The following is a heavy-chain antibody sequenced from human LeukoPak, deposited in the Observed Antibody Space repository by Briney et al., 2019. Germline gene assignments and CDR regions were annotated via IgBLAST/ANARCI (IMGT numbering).Heavy chain of an antibody. D-gene: IGHD1-26*01. CDR1: GFTFSSYA. CDR2: ISGSGGST. Sequence: GGSLRLSCAASGFTFSSYAMSWVRQAPGKGLGWVSAISGSGGSTYYADSVKGRFTISRDNSKNTLYLQMNSLRAEDTAVYYCANRIVGATKAFDYWGQGTLVTVSS. J-gene: IGHJ4*02. V-gene: IGHV3-23*01. CDR3: ANRIVGATKAFDY.